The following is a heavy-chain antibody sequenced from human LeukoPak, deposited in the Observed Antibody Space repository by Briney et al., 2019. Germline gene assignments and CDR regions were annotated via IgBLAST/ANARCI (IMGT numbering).Heavy chain of an antibody. J-gene: IGHJ5*02. D-gene: IGHD2-15*01. CDR2: XTSTTSYI. CDR3: ARGREVVVAATHPAFHL. Sequence: XXXTSTTSYIYYAASVKPRFTISRDNSKNTLYLQMNSLRAEDTAVYYCARGREVVVAATHPAFHLWGQGTLVTVSS. V-gene: IGHV3-21*01.